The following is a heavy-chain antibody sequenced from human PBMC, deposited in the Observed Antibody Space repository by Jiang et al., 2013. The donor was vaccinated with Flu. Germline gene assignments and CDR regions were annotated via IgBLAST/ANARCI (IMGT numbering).Heavy chain of an antibody. CDR3: ARAGGNCYYGMDV. CDR2: INHSGST. V-gene: IGHV4-34*01. Sequence: LLKPSETLSLTCAVYGGSFSGYYWSWIRQPPGKGLEWIGEINHSGSTNYNPSLKSRVTISVDTSKNQFSLKLSSVTAADTAVYYCARAGGNCYYGMDVWGQGTTGHRLL. CDR1: GGSFSGYY. J-gene: IGHJ6*02. D-gene: IGHD3-16*01.